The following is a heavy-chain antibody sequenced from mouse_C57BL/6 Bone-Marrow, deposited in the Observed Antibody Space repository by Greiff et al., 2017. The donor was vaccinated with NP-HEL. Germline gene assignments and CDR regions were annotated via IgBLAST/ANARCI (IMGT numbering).Heavy chain of an antibody. CDR2: IWSGGST. CDR1: GFSLTSYG. J-gene: IGHJ4*01. CDR3: ARSPYDYDEGMDY. D-gene: IGHD2-4*01. Sequence: VKLVESGPGLVQPSQSLSITCTVSGFSLTSYGVHWVRQSPGNGLEWLGVIWSGGSTDYNAAFISRLSISKDNSKSQVFFKMNSLQADDTAIYYCARSPYDYDEGMDYWGQGTSVTVSS. V-gene: IGHV2-2*01.